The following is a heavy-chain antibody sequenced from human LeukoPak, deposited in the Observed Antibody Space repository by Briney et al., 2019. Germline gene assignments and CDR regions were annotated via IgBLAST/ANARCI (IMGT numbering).Heavy chain of an antibody. J-gene: IGHJ3*02. CDR3: ARGGPYDILTGYRRGAFDI. CDR1: GYSISSGYD. Sequence: PSETLSLTCAVSGYSISSGYDWGWIRPPPGKGLEWIGYIYYSGSTNYNPSLKSRVTISVDTSKNQFSLKLSSVTAADTAVYYCARGGPYDILTGYRRGAFDIWGQGTMVTVSS. D-gene: IGHD3-9*01. V-gene: IGHV4-61*01. CDR2: IYYSGST.